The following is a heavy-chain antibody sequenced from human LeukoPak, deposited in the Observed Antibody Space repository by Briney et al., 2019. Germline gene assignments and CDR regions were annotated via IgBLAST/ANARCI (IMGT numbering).Heavy chain of an antibody. Sequence: SETLSLTCTVSGGSVSSYYWNWIRQPPGKGLEWIGYIYYTGSSNYNPSLKSRVSISVDTSKNQFSLKLTPVTAADTAVYFCARLSRGSSAGFDYWGQGVLVTVSS. CDR1: GGSVSSYY. V-gene: IGHV4-59*02. D-gene: IGHD6-6*01. CDR3: ARLSRGSSAGFDY. CDR2: IYYTGSS. J-gene: IGHJ4*02.